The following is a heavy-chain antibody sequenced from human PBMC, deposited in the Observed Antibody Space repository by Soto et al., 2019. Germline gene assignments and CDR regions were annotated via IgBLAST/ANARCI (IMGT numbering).Heavy chain of an antibody. V-gene: IGHV1-18*04. CDR3: TREAGWQRMVPYD. J-gene: IGHJ4*02. D-gene: IGHD6-25*01. CDR1: GYTFTSYG. CDR2: ISAFNGDT. Sequence: QVQLVQSGSEVKKPGASVNVSCKAFGYTFTSYGFSWVRQVPGQGLGWLGWISAFNGDTQYAQTMQGRLPVTTDTSTTTVHMQLRSLTPADTAVYYCTREAGWQRMVPYDWGQGTLVSVS.